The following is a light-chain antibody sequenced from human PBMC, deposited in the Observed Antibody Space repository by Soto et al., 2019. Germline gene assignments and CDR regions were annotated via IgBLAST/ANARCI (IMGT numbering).Light chain of an antibody. CDR2: GPS. Sequence: ENVLTQSPDTLSLSPGDRATLSCRASQRVSTHYLAWYQQKPGQAPRLLIYGPSSRATGIPDRFRGSGSETDLSLTISRLEPEDFALYYCQQYGSSPWTFGQGTRVEIK. V-gene: IGKV3-20*01. CDR1: QRVSTHY. CDR3: QQYGSSPWT. J-gene: IGKJ1*01.